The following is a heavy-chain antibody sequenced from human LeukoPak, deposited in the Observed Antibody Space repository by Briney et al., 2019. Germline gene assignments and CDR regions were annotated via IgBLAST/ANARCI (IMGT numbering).Heavy chain of an antibody. CDR3: AIIYLIVGATTFDY. D-gene: IGHD1-26*01. CDR2: ISGSGGST. V-gene: IGHV3-23*01. Sequence: GGSLRLSCAGSGFTFSSYGMSWVRQAPGKGLEWVSTISGSGGSTYYADSVKGRFTISRDNSKNTLYLQMNSLRAEDTAVYYCAIIYLIVGATTFDYWGQGTLVTVSS. J-gene: IGHJ4*02. CDR1: GFTFSSYG.